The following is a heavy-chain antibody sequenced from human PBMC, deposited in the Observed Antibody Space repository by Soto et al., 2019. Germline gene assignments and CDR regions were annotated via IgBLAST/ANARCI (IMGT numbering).Heavy chain of an antibody. CDR3: AKLPLLDYGGPWDYFDY. CDR2: IYPGDSDT. D-gene: IGHD4-17*01. J-gene: IGHJ4*02. Sequence: GESLKISCKGSGYSFTSYWIGWVRQMPGKGLEWMGIIYPGDSDTRYSPSFQGQVTISADKSISTAYLQWSSLKASDTAMYYCAKLPLLDYGGPWDYFDYWGQGTLVTVSS. V-gene: IGHV5-51*01. CDR1: GYSFTSYW.